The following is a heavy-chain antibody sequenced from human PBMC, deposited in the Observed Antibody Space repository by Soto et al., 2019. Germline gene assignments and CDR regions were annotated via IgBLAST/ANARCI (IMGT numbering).Heavy chain of an antibody. Sequence: VLLEQSGAEVKKPGSSVEVSCKTSGGTFSNFAISWVRLAPGQGLEWMGVIIPKFSAPTYAQKFQGRVMITADESTSTAFMELSSLRSEDTAVYFCGRDRVMRGNSYYYGMDVWGQGTTVIVSS. CDR2: IIPKFSAP. J-gene: IGHJ6*02. CDR1: GGTFSNFA. D-gene: IGHD2-21*01. V-gene: IGHV1-69*12. CDR3: GRDRVMRGNSYYYGMDV.